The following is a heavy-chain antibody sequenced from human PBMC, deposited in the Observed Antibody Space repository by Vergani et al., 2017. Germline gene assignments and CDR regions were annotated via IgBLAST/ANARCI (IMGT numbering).Heavy chain of an antibody. CDR2: IDWDDDK. CDR1: GFSLRPSGMR. Sequence: QVTLKESGPALVKPTQTLTLTCTFSGFSLRPSGMRVSWIRQPPGKALGWLARIDWDDDKFYSTSLKTRLTISKDTSKNQVVLTMTNMDPVDTATYYCARMNSGAAALMYFDYWGQGTLVTVSS. D-gene: IGHD6-13*01. CDR3: ARMNSGAAALMYFDY. J-gene: IGHJ4*02. V-gene: IGHV2-70*04.